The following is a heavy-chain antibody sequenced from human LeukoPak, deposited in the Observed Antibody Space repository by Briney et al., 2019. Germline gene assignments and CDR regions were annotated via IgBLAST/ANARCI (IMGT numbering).Heavy chain of an antibody. CDR3: ARLRFGELFHNWFDP. V-gene: IGHV4-59*08. CDR2: IYYSGST. CDR1: GFTFSSYW. Sequence: GSLRLSCAASGFTFSSYWMSWIRQPPGKGLEWIGYIYYSGSTNYNPSLKSRVTISVDTSKNQFSLKLSSVTAADTAVYYCARLRFGELFHNWFDPWGQGTLVTVSS. J-gene: IGHJ5*02. D-gene: IGHD3-10*01.